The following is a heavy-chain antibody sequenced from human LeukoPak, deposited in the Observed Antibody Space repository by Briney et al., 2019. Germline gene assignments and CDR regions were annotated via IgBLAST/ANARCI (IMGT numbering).Heavy chain of an antibody. CDR2: INQDGSDK. D-gene: IGHD5-24*01. V-gene: IGHV3-7*01. Sequence: GGSLRLSCAASGFTFSSSWMIWVRQAPGKGLEWVGNINQDGSDKYYVDSVKGRFTISRDNAKNSLYLQMNSLRAEDTAVYYCSNKEMWGQGTLVTVSS. CDR1: GFTFSSSW. CDR3: SNKEM. J-gene: IGHJ4*02.